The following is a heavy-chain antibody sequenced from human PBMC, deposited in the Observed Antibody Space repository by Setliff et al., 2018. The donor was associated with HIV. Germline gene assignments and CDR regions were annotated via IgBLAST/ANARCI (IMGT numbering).Heavy chain of an antibody. D-gene: IGHD3-22*01. CDR2: TRNKGFSYTT. Sequence: PGESLRLSCAASGFTISDHYMDWVRQAPGKGLEWVGRTRNKGFSYTTEYAASVKGRFTISRDDSRNSVYLQMNSLKTEGTAVYYCTSPRWDYYVRSGYYWGQGTLVTVSS. J-gene: IGHJ4*02. CDR1: GFTISDHY. CDR3: TSPRWDYYVRSGYY. V-gene: IGHV3-72*01.